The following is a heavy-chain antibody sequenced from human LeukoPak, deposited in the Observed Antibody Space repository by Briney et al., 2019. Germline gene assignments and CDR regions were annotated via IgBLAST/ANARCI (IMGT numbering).Heavy chain of an antibody. Sequence: PSETLSFTCTVSGGSISSGDYYWRWIRQPPGKGLEWIGYIYYSGSTYYNPSLKSRVTISVDTSKNQFSLKLSSVTAADTAVYYCARDGYSYGYGWYFDLWGRGTLVTVSS. J-gene: IGHJ2*01. V-gene: IGHV4-30-4*08. CDR2: IYYSGST. D-gene: IGHD5-18*01. CDR1: GGSISSGDYY. CDR3: ARDGYSYGYGWYFDL.